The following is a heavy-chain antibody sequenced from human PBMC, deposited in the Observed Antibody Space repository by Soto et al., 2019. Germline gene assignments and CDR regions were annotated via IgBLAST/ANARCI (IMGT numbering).Heavy chain of an antibody. CDR3: AKDLPVYIPLYSSSWYEGGGTGSGWYPNYY. CDR2: ISGSGGST. V-gene: IGHV3-23*01. D-gene: IGHD6-13*01. Sequence: VGSLRLSCAASGGTCSSYAMSWVRQATGKGLEWVSAISGSGGSTYYADSVKGRFTISRDNSKNTLYLQMNSLRAEDTAVYYCAKDLPVYIPLYSSSWYEGGGTGSGWYPNYYWGQGTLVTVSS. CDR1: GGTCSSYA. J-gene: IGHJ4*02.